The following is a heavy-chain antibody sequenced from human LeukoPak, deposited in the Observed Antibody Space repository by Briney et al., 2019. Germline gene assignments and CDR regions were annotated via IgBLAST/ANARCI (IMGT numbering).Heavy chain of an antibody. Sequence: ASVKVSCKASGYTFTSYHMHWVRQAPGQGLEWMGKINLSGGSTTYAQKFQGRVTMTRDTSTSTVYMELSSLRSEDTAVYYCARDYVDDIPMIKDYWGQGTLDTVSS. D-gene: IGHD2-8*01. V-gene: IGHV1-46*01. J-gene: IGHJ4*02. CDR3: ARDYVDDIPMIKDY. CDR1: GYTFTSYH. CDR2: INLSGGST.